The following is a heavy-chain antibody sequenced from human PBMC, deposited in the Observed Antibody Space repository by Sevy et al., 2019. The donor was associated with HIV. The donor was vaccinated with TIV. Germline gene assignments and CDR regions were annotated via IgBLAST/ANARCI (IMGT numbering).Heavy chain of an antibody. CDR2: IIGSGVRT. J-gene: IGHJ4*02. CDR1: GFSFSSYA. CDR3: AKDDSGDGNDY. D-gene: IGHD3-10*01. V-gene: IGHV3-23*01. Sequence: GGSLRLSCTASGFSFSSYAMSWVRQAPGKGLEWVSTIIGSGVRTYSADSVKGRFTISRDNSKSTLYLQMTSLRAEDTAVYYCAKDDSGDGNDYWGQGTLVTVSS.